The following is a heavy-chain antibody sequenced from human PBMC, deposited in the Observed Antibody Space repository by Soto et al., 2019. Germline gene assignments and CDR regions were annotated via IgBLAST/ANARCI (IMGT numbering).Heavy chain of an antibody. CDR1: GGSVSSGSYY. V-gene: IGHV4-61*01. J-gene: IGHJ5*02. Sequence: QVQLQGSGPGLVKPSETLSLTCTVSGGSVSSGSYYWSWIRQPPGKGLEWIGYMSYSGSTNYNPSLKSRVTISVDTSTNQFSLKLTSVTAADTAVYYCARLPNWFDPWGQGTLVTVSS. CDR2: MSYSGST. CDR3: ARLPNWFDP.